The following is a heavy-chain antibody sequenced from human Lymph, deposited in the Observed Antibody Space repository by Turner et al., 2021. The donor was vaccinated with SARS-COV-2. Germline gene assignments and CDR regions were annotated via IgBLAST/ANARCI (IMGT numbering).Heavy chain of an antibody. CDR2: CDPEDAET. CDR3: ATAPAVADYCHNYYGMDV. J-gene: IGHJ6*02. D-gene: IGHD6-19*01. CDR1: GYPLPELS. V-gene: IGHV1-24*01. Sequence: QVQLVRSGAEVKKPGASVKGSRQVPGYPLPELSMHWVRQAPGKGLEWMGGCDPEDAETSYAQKFQGRVTMTEDTSTDTAYMELSRLRSEDTAVYYWATAPAVADYCHNYYGMDVWGQGTTVTVSS.